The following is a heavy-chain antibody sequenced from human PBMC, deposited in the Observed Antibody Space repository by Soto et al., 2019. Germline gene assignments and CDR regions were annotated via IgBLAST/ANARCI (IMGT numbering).Heavy chain of an antibody. Sequence: GASVKVSCKASGYTFTSYAMHWVRQAPGQRLEWMGWISAYNGNTNYAQKFQGRVTMTTDTSTSTAYMELRSLRSDDTAVYYCARLYDFWSSRRNNWFDPWGQGTLVTVSS. CDR3: ARLYDFWSSRRNNWFDP. CDR1: GYTFTSYA. D-gene: IGHD3-3*01. CDR2: ISAYNGNT. V-gene: IGHV1-18*01. J-gene: IGHJ5*02.